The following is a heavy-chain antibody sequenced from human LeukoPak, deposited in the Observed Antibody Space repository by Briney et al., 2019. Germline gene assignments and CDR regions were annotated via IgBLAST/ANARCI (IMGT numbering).Heavy chain of an antibody. CDR2: ISHSGSP. CDR3: ARDGPIAATDN. Sequence: SETLSLTCTVSGGSISSYYWNWVRQPPGKGLEWIGSISHSGSPNYNPSLKSRVTISVDTSKNQFSLKLSSVTAADTAVYYCARDGPIAATDNWGQGTLVTVSS. CDR1: GGSISSYY. J-gene: IGHJ4*02. V-gene: IGHV4-59*12. D-gene: IGHD6-6*01.